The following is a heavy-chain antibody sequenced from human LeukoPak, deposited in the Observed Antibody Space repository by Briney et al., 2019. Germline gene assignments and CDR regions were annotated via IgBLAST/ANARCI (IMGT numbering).Heavy chain of an antibody. Sequence: SETLSLTCTVSGGSISSYYWSWIRQPAGKGLEWIGRIYTSGSTNYNPSLKSRVTMSVDTSKNQFSLKLSSVTAADTAVYYCARDRHDSSGYYPRYYYGMDVWGQGTTVTVSS. D-gene: IGHD3-22*01. V-gene: IGHV4-4*07. CDR1: GGSISSYY. CDR2: IYTSGST. J-gene: IGHJ6*02. CDR3: ARDRHDSSGYYPRYYYGMDV.